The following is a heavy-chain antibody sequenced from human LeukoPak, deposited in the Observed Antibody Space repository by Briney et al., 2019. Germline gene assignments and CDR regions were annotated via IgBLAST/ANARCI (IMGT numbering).Heavy chain of an antibody. V-gene: IGHV3-23*01. J-gene: IGHJ4*02. CDR2: ISFNGGEI. Sequence: GGSLRLSCAASGFTFSTYAMSGVRQAPGKGLEGASTISFNGGEIYYADSVKGRFTISRDNSKNTLYLQMNSLRAEDTAVYYCAKGVRYLDWWILDYWGQGTLVPVSS. CDR1: GFTFSTYA. CDR3: AKGVRYLDWWILDY. D-gene: IGHD3-9*01.